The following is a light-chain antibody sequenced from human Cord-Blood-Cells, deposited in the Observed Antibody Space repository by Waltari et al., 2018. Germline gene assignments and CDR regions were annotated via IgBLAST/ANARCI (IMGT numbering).Light chain of an antibody. J-gene: IGLJ1*01. CDR1: TALSNLY. CDR3: GADHDSGSNSVYV. CDR2: VGTGGLGR. V-gene: IGLV9-49*01. Sequence: PVLTQPPAASPSLGASVPLPCTLGTALSNLYFDCSHTIPGKGPRVVMRVGTGGLGRSKADGNPDRFSVVSSGLDRYLTIKNIQEEDESDYRCGADHDSGSNSVYVFGTGTKVTVI.